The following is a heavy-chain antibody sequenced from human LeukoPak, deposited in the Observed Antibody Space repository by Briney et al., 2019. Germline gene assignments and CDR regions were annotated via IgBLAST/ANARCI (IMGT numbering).Heavy chain of an antibody. Sequence: SETLSLTCTVSGDSISSSNCYWGWIRQPPGKGLEWIGSIYDSGNIYFNPSLKSRVTISVDTSKNQFSLKLSSVTAADTAVYYCARVHSSSSMGGFDPWGQGTLVTVSS. J-gene: IGHJ5*02. D-gene: IGHD6-6*01. CDR1: GDSISSSNCY. CDR2: IYDSGNI. CDR3: ARVHSSSSMGGFDP. V-gene: IGHV4-39*07.